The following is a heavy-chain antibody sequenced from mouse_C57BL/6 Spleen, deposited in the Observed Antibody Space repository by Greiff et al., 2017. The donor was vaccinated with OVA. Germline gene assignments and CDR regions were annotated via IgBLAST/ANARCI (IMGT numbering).Heavy chain of an antibody. J-gene: IGHJ4*01. CDR2: IRNKANGYTT. Sequence: EVKLVESGGGLVQPGGSLSLSCAASGFTFTDYYMSWVRQPPGKALEWLGFIRNKANGYTTEYSASVKGRFTISRDNSQSILYLQMNALRAEDSATYYCARYPHYYGSSYAMDYWGQGTSVTVSS. CDR3: ARYPHYYGSSYAMDY. CDR1: GFTFTDYY. V-gene: IGHV7-3*01. D-gene: IGHD1-1*01.